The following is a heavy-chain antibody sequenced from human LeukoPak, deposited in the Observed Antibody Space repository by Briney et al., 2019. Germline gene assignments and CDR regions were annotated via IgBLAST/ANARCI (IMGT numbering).Heavy chain of an antibody. CDR1: GFTFSDYG. D-gene: IGHD3-16*01. CDR3: ARYTSSPGEGMDV. Sequence: GRSLRLSCAASGFTFSDYGMHWVRQAPGKGLEWVSVIYSGGSTNYADSVKGRFTISRDNSKNTLYLQMNSLRAEDTAVYYCARYTSSPGEGMDVWGQGTTVTVSS. V-gene: IGHV3-66*01. CDR2: IYSGGST. J-gene: IGHJ6*02.